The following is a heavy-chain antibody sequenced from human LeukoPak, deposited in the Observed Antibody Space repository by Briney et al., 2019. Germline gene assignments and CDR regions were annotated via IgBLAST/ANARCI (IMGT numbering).Heavy chain of an antibody. V-gene: IGHV4-38-2*02. J-gene: IGHJ4*02. CDR3: ARLAARGIFDY. CDR1: GYSLSSGYY. Sequence: PSETLSLTCTVSGYSLSSGYYWGWIRQPPGKGLEWIGSIYHSGSTYYNPSLKSRVTISVDTSKNQFSLKLSSVTAADTAVYYCARLAARGIFDYWGQGTLVTVSS. D-gene: IGHD6-6*01. CDR2: IYHSGST.